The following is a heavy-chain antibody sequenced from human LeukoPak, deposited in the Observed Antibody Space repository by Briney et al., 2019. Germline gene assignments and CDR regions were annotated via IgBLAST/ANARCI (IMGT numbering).Heavy chain of an antibody. D-gene: IGHD6-6*01. CDR3: ARSGGAARFRSGAYYYYYYMDV. J-gene: IGHJ6*03. V-gene: IGHV1-69*05. CDR1: GGTFSSYA. CDR2: IIPIFGTA. Sequence: GASVKVSCKASGGTFSSYAISWVRQAPGQGLEWMGRIIPIFGTANYAQKFQGRVTITTDESTSTAYMELSSLRSEDTAVYYCARSGGAARFRSGAYYYYYYMDVWGKGTTVTVSS.